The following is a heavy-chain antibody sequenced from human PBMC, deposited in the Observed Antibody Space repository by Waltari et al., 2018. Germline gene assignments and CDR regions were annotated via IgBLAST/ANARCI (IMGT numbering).Heavy chain of an antibody. Sequence: QVQLVESGGGVVQPGRSLRLSCAASGFTFSSYAMHWVRQAPGKGLEWVAVISYDGSNKYYADSVKGRFTISRDNSKNTLYLQMNSLRAEDTAVYYCARASDYSNYGYFQHWGQGTLVTVSS. J-gene: IGHJ1*01. CDR3: ARASDYSNYGYFQH. CDR1: GFTFSSYA. V-gene: IGHV3-30-3*01. CDR2: ISYDGSNK. D-gene: IGHD4-4*01.